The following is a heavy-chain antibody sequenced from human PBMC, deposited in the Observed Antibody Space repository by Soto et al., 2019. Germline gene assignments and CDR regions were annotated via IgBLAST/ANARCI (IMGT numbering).Heavy chain of an antibody. CDR3: ARYYAFCGY. Sequence: SETLSLACTVSGCSISSRRYYWSWIRQHPGKGLEWIGYIYYSGSTYYNPSLKSRVTISVDTSKNQFSLKLSSVTAADTAVYYCARYYAFCGYWGQGTLVTSPQ. V-gene: IGHV4-31*03. CDR2: IYYSGST. CDR1: GCSISSRRYY. D-gene: IGHD2-2*01. J-gene: IGHJ4*02.